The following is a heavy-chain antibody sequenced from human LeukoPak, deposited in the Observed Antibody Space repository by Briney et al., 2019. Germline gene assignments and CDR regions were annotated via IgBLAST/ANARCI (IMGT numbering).Heavy chain of an antibody. Sequence: SETLSLTCAVSGGSISSSNWWSWVRQPPGKGLEWIGEIYHSGSTNYNPSLKSRVTISVDKSKNQFSLKLSSVTAADTAVYYCASANWNDNAFDIWGQGTMVTASS. D-gene: IGHD1-1*01. J-gene: IGHJ3*02. CDR3: ASANWNDNAFDI. CDR2: IYHSGST. CDR1: GGSISSSNW. V-gene: IGHV4-4*02.